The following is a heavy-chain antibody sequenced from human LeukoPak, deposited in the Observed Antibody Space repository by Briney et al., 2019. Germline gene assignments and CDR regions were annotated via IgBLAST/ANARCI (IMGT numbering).Heavy chain of an antibody. CDR3: ARGSGADYYDSSGYYR. Sequence: GGSLTLSRAASGFTFSSYSMYSVRPAPGKGRERVSYISSSSSNIYYADAVKGRFSISRDNAKNALYLQMNSLRAEDTAVYYCARGSGADYYDSSGYYRWGQGTLVTVSS. CDR2: ISSSSSNI. V-gene: IGHV3-48*04. CDR1: GFTFSSYS. J-gene: IGHJ4*02. D-gene: IGHD3-22*01.